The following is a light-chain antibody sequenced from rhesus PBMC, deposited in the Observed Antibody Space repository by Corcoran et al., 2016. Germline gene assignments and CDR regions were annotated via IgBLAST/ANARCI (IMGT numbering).Light chain of an antibody. V-gene: IGKV3-31*02. J-gene: IGKJ1*01. CDR2: GAC. CDR1: QGISSW. CDR3: QETVNLWT. Sequence: MTQSPSSLSASVGDRVTITCRASQGISSWLAWYPQKPGQAPRLLIYGACSRATGIPDRFRGSGSGTDCTLTISSLEPEDFAVYSCQETVNLWTFGQGTKVEIK.